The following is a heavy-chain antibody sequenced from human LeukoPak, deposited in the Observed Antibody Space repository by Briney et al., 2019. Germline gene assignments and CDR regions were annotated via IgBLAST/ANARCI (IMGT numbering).Heavy chain of an antibody. CDR1: GYSFTSYW. Sequence: GESLKISCKGSGYSFTSYWNGWLSQMPGKGLEWMGIIYPGDSDTRYSPSFEGHVTISADKSISTAYLQWISLKAADTATDYYWRLGYCRGGSCYSNDLDYWGQGTLVTVSS. CDR2: IYPGDSDT. CDR3: WRLGYCRGGSCYSNDLDY. V-gene: IGHV5-51*01. J-gene: IGHJ4*02. D-gene: IGHD2-15*01.